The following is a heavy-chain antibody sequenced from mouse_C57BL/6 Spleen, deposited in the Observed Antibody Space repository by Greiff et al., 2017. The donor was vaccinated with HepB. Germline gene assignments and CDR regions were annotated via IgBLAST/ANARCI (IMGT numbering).Heavy chain of an antibody. CDR2: IYPGDGDT. CDR3: ARLEEYDGDYYAMDY. J-gene: IGHJ4*01. Sequence: QVQLQQSGAELVKPGASVKISCKASGYAFSSYWMNWVKQRPGKGLEWIGQIYPGDGDTNYNGKFKGKATLTADKSSSTAYMQLSSLTSEDSAVYFCARLEEYDGDYYAMDYWGQGTSVTVSS. D-gene: IGHD2-14*01. V-gene: IGHV1-80*01. CDR1: GYAFSSYW.